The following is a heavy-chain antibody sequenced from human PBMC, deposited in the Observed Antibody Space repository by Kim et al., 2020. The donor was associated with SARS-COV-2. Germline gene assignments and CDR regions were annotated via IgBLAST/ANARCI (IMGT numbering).Heavy chain of an antibody. Sequence: AQKFQGRVTMTEDTSTDTAYMELSSRRSEDTAVYYCATSAVLGVMHWFDPWGQGTLVTVSS. D-gene: IGHD3-10*01. V-gene: IGHV1-24*01. CDR3: ATSAVLGVMHWFDP. J-gene: IGHJ5*02.